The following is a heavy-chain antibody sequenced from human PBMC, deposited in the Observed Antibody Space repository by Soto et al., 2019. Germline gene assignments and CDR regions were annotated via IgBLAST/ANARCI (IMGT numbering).Heavy chain of an antibody. CDR3: ARAVGSYYNFVWFDP. V-gene: IGHV1-8*01. Sequence: VASVKVSCKASGYTFPSYDINWVQQATGQGLEWMGWMNPNSGNTGYAQKFQGRVTMTRNTSISTAYMELSSLRSEDTAVYYCARAVGSYYNFVWFDPWGQGTLVTVSS. J-gene: IGHJ5*02. CDR1: GYTFPSYD. D-gene: IGHD3-10*01. CDR2: MNPNSGNT.